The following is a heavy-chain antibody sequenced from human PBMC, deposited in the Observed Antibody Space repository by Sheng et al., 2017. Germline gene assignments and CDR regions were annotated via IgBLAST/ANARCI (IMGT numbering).Heavy chain of an antibody. V-gene: IGHV4-39*07. CDR3: ARDCSSTSSGFDP. CDR1: GGSISSSSYY. Sequence: QLQLQESGPGLVKPSETLSLTCTVSGGSISSSSYYWGWIRQPPGKGLEWIGSIYYSGSTYYNPSIKSRVTISVDTSKNQFSLKLSSVTAADTAVYYCARDCSSTSSGFDPWGQGTLVTVSS. D-gene: IGHD2-2*01. J-gene: IGHJ5*02. CDR2: IYYSGST.